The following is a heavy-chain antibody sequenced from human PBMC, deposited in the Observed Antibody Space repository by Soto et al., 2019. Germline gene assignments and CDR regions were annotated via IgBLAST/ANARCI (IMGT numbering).Heavy chain of an antibody. CDR1: SGPDRSHN. CDR3: VRQGIASLHGLVDV. CDR2: VYYTGDT. D-gene: IGHD4-4*01. J-gene: IGHJ6*02. Sequence: QVQLQQSGPRLVKPSETLSLTCTVSSGPDRSHNWGWIRQPPGRGLEWIGYVYYTGDTAYNPTLSGRVTQEADTPPNDISLNMSSLPDADTAVYYCVRQGIASLHGLVDVWCQGTTVSVSS. V-gene: IGHV4-59*08.